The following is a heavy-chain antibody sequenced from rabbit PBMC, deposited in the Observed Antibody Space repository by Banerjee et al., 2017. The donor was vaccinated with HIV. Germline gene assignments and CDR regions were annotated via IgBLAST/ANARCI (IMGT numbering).Heavy chain of an antibody. CDR3: ARYLSSYYSYFNL. CDR2: IYNGDGST. V-gene: IGHV1S45*01. J-gene: IGHJ4*01. D-gene: IGHD8-1*01. CDR1: GFDFSSGYF. Sequence: QEQLVESGGGLVKPGASLTLTCKASGFDFSSGYFMCWVRQAPRKGLEWIACIYNGDGSTYYASWAKGRFTISKTSSTTVTLQMTSLTAADTATYFCARYLSSYYSYFNLWGPGTLVTVS.